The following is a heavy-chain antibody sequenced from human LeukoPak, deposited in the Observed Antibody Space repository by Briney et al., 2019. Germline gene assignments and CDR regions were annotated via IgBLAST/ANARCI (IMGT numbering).Heavy chain of an antibody. CDR1: GFTFSDQY. Sequence: GGSLRLSWAASGFTFSDQYMDWVRQAPGKGLEWVARTRNKANSYTTEYAASVKGRFNISRDVSKNSLYLQMNSLKTEDTAVYYCTRSSDSSGYRAFDIWGQGTMVTVSS. CDR2: TRNKANSYTT. D-gene: IGHD3-22*01. J-gene: IGHJ3*02. V-gene: IGHV3-72*01. CDR3: TRSSDSSGYRAFDI.